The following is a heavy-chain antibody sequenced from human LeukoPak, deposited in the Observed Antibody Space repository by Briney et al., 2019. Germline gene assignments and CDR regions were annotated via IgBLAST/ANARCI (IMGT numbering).Heavy chain of an antibody. V-gene: IGHV3-30*02. J-gene: IGHJ4*02. CDR3: AKVGLAYCGGDCSRPGDY. D-gene: IGHD2-21*02. Sequence: GGSLRLSCAVSGFTFSNYGMSWVRQAPGKGLEWVAFIRYDGSNKYYADSVKGRFTISRDNSKNTLYLQMNSLRAEDTAVYYSAKVGLAYCGGDCSRPGDYWGQGTLVTVSS. CDR2: IRYDGSNK. CDR1: GFTFSNYG.